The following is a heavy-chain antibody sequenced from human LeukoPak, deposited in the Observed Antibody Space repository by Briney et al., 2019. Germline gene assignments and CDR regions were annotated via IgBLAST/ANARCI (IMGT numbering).Heavy chain of an antibody. CDR2: ISSRSSYI. CDR1: GYTFRRYS. Sequence: GGSLRLSCAASGYTFRRYSMNWVRQAPGKGLEWVSSISSRSSYIYYADSVKGRFTISRDNAKNSQYLQMNSLRAEDTAVYYCARGGCDGGSCYNDYWGQGTLVTVSS. CDR3: ARGGCDGGSCYNDY. V-gene: IGHV3-21*01. D-gene: IGHD2-15*01. J-gene: IGHJ4*02.